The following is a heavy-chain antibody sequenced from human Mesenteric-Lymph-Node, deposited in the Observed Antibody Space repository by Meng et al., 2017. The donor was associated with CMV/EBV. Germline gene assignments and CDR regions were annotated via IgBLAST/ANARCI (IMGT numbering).Heavy chain of an antibody. D-gene: IGHD3-3*01. CDR1: GDSIISEDDY. CDR3: ATGTIFFFP. Sequence: SETLSLTCTVSGDSIISEDDYWSWIRQPPGKGLEWIANIHYTGKTYCNPSLKSRVTVSVDTSRNQFSLRLTSVTAADTAVYYCATGTIFFFPWGQGKLVTVSS. J-gene: IGHJ5*02. CDR2: IHYTGKT. V-gene: IGHV4-39*07.